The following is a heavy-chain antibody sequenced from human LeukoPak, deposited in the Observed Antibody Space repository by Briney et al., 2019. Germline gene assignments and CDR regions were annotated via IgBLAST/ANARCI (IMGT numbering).Heavy chain of an antibody. V-gene: IGHV3-23*01. Sequence: SRDNSKNTLYLQMNSLRAEDTAVYYCAKDLDYGDYWAFDIWGQGTMVTVSS. D-gene: IGHD4-17*01. CDR3: AKDLDYGDYWAFDI. J-gene: IGHJ3*02.